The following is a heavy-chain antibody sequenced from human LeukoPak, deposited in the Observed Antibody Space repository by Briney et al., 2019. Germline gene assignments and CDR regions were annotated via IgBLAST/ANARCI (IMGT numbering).Heavy chain of an antibody. V-gene: IGHV4-31*03. CDR2: IYYSGST. CDR1: GGSISSGGYY. Sequence: SETLSLTCTVSGGSISSGGYYWSWIRQHPGKGLEWIGYIYYSGSTYYNPSLKSRVTISVDTSKNQFSLKLSSVTAADTAVYYCAAGSGSSWPPDYWGQGTLVTVSS. D-gene: IGHD6-13*01. J-gene: IGHJ4*02. CDR3: AAGSGSSWPPDY.